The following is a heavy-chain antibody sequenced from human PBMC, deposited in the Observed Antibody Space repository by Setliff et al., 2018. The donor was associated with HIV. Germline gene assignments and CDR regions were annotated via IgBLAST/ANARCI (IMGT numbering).Heavy chain of an antibody. J-gene: IGHJ4*02. Sequence: ASVKVSCKASGYSFTGYYIHWERQAPGQGLEWMGWINPNSGDTNYAQKFQGRVTMTRDTSIKTAYMELSSLRSDDTAVYYCARRQQWLGREYYFDYWGQGTLVTVSS. D-gene: IGHD6-19*01. CDR2: INPNSGDT. CDR1: GYSFTGYY. CDR3: ARRQQWLGREYYFDY. V-gene: IGHV1-2*02.